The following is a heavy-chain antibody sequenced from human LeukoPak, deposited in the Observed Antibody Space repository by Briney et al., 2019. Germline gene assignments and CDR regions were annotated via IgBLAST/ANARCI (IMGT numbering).Heavy chain of an antibody. CDR1: GFTFSSYE. CDR2: ISSSGSTI. J-gene: IGHJ6*02. Sequence: GGSLRLSCAASGFTFSSYERNWVRQAPGKGLEWVSYISSSGSTIYYADSVKGRFTISRDNVKNSLYLQMNSLRAEDTAVYYCARVAYGSGPEGYYYGMDVWGQGTTVTVSS. V-gene: IGHV3-48*03. D-gene: IGHD3-10*01. CDR3: ARVAYGSGPEGYYYGMDV.